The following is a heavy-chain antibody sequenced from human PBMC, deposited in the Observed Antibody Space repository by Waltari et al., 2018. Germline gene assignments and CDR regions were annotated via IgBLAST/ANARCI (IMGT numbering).Heavy chain of an antibody. V-gene: IGHV3-74*01. CDR1: GVSSFW. CDR2: VKNDGTMI. CDR3: STNPPGN. Sequence: EVQLVESGGDLVQPGGSLRISCTVPGVSSFWLDWVRQAPGKGLVWVARVKNDGTMITYADAVRGRFTVSRDSAKKTFYLQMNSLRGEDTAVYYCSTNPPGNWGQGTLVTVSS. J-gene: IGHJ4*02.